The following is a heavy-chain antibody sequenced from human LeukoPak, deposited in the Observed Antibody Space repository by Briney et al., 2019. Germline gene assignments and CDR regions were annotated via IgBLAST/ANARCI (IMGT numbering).Heavy chain of an antibody. Sequence: PSETLSLTCAVSGSSINSGYYWGWIRQPPGKGLEWIGSIYHSGSTYYNPSLKSRVTISVDTSENHFSLKLSSVTAADTAVYYCARGIDTSGWYDYWGQGTLVTVSS. CDR1: GSSINSGYY. D-gene: IGHD6-19*01. CDR2: IYHSGST. J-gene: IGHJ4*02. V-gene: IGHV4-38-2*01. CDR3: ARGIDTSGWYDY.